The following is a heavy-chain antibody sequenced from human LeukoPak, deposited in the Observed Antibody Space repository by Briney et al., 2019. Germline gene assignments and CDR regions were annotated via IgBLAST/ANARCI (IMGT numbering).Heavy chain of an antibody. J-gene: IGHJ4*02. CDR1: GFTFSDYY. V-gene: IGHV3-11*01. CDR3: ARRGRGYSLEY. Sequence: PGGSLRLSCAASGFTFSDYYLNWIRQAPGKGLEWLSDISTGGTITHYGDSVKGRFTISRDDAKNSVYLQMNSLRDEDTAVYYCARRGRGYSLEYWGQGTLVTVSS. D-gene: IGHD3-22*01. CDR2: ISTGGTIT.